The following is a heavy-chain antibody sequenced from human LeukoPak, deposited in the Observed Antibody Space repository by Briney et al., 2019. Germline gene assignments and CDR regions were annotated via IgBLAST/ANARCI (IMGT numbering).Heavy chain of an antibody. CDR1: GFTFSSYS. CDR3: ARDRPSYNWNYGGYYYYYMDV. V-gene: IGHV3-21*01. J-gene: IGHJ6*03. Sequence: GGSLRLSCAASGFTFSSYSLNWVRQAPGKGLEWVSSISSSSSYIYYADSVKGRFTISRDNAKNSLYLQMNSLRAEDTAVYYCARDRPSYNWNYGGYYYYYMDVWGKGTTVTVSS. CDR2: ISSSSSYI. D-gene: IGHD1-7*01.